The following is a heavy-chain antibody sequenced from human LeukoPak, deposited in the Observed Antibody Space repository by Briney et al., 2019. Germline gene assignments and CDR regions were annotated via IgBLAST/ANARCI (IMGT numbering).Heavy chain of an antibody. CDR3: ARDLYRDSSGFGFDP. CDR2: IYTSGST. J-gene: IGHJ5*02. V-gene: IGHV4-61*02. D-gene: IGHD3-22*01. CDR1: GGSISSGSYY. Sequence: PSETLSLTCTVSGGSISSGSYYWSWIRQPAGKGLEWIGRIYTSGSTNYNPSLKSRVTISVDTSKNQFSLKLSSVTAADTAVYYCARDLYRDSSGFGFDPWGQGTLVTVSS.